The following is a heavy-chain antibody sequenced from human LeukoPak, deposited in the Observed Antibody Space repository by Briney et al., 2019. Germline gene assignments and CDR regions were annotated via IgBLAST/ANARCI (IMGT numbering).Heavy chain of an antibody. V-gene: IGHV4-31*03. D-gene: IGHD2-21*02. CDR2: IYYSGST. Sequence: PSETLSLTCTVSGGSISSGGYSWSWIRQHPGKGLEWIGYIYYSGSTYYNPSLKSRVTISVDTSKNQFSLKLSSVTAADTAVYYCARDGRGGDYWFDPWGQGTLVTVSS. CDR1: GGSISSGGYS. J-gene: IGHJ5*02. CDR3: ARDGRGGDYWFDP.